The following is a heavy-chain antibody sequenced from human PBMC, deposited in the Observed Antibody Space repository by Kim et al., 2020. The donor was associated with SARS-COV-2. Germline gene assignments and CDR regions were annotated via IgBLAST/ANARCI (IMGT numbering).Heavy chain of an antibody. CDR2: IRTKAQGGTT. CDR1: GFTFGDYH. D-gene: IGHD3-3*01. CDR3: TRGGWRHDY. V-gene: IGHV3-49*03. J-gene: IGHJ4*02. Sequence: GGSLRLSCAASGFTFGDYHMSWFRQTPGKGLEGVGFIRTKAQGGTTDYAASGKGRFTNSRDDSKNIAYLQMNSLKIEDTAVYYCTRGGWRHDYWGQGTRVTVSS.